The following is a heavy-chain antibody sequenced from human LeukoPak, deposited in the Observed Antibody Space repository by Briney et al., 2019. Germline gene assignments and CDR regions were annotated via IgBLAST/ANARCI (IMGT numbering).Heavy chain of an antibody. CDR2: AVDSGNT. J-gene: IGHJ4*02. CDR3: ARGSRGDSSGGDY. V-gene: IGHV4-59*01. Sequence: ASETLSLTCTVSGGSITDYYLTWIRESPGKGLEWLGFAVDSGNTDYNPSLRSRLFISLDNSKNQFFLTVTPVTAADTAVYYCARGSRGDSSGGDYWGQGTLVTVSS. CDR1: GGSITDYY. D-gene: IGHD6-19*01.